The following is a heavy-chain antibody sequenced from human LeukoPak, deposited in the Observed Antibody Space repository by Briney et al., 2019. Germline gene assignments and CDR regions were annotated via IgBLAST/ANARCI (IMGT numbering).Heavy chain of an antibody. D-gene: IGHD4-11*01. CDR2: MYYSGTT. Sequence: SETLSLTCTVSGDSIRGYYWNWIRQSPGKGLEWIAYMYYSGTTTKYNPSLKSRVTISVDTSKNQFSLKLSSVTAADTAVYYCAREAYSEDYWGQGTLVTVSS. CDR3: AREAYSEDY. V-gene: IGHV4-59*12. CDR1: GDSIRGYY. J-gene: IGHJ4*02.